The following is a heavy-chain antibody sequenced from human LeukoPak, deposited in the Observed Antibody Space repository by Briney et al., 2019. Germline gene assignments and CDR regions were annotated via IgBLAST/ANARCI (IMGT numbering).Heavy chain of an antibody. V-gene: IGHV3-7*04. Sequence: GGSLRLSCVASGFTFISYWMTWVRHAPGKGLEWVAQISQDGTESYSVDSVRGRFTISRDNAKNSVYLQMNSLRPEDTAVYYCARDSAGTVFDRWGQGTLVTVSS. CDR2: ISQDGTES. D-gene: IGHD6-13*01. J-gene: IGHJ4*02. CDR3: ARDSAGTVFDR. CDR1: GFTFISYW.